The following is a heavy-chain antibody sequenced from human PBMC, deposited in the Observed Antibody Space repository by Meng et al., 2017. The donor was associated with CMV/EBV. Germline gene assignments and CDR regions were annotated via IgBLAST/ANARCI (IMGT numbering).Heavy chain of an antibody. J-gene: IGHJ4*02. CDR2: IWYDGSNK. Sequence: FTFSSSGMRWVRQAPGKGLEWVAVIWYDGSNKYYADSVKGRFTISRDNSKNTLYLQMNSLRAEDTAVYYCARDRALLIYYDSSGYFDYWGQGTLVTVSS. V-gene: IGHV3-33*01. D-gene: IGHD3-22*01. CDR3: ARDRALLIYYDSSGYFDY. CDR1: FTFSSSG.